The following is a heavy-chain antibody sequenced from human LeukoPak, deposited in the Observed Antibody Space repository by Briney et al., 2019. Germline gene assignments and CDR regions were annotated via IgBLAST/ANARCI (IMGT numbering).Heavy chain of an antibody. CDR1: GYTFIDYW. D-gene: IGHD3-3*01. CDR3: ARDRDGGVGTIDY. J-gene: IGHJ4*02. CDR2: ININSGGI. V-gene: IGHV1-2*06. Sequence: GASVKVSCKASGYTFIDYWIHWVRQAPGQGLEWMGRININSGGINYAEKFQGRVTMTRATSISTAYMELSRLSFDDTAVYYCARDRDGGVGTIDYWGQGTLVPVSS.